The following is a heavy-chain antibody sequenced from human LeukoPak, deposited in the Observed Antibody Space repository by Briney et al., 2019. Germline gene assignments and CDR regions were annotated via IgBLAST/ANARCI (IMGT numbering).Heavy chain of an antibody. Sequence: SETLSLTCTVSGGSISSSNWWSWVRQPPGKGLEWIGEIYHSGSTNYNPSLKSRVTISVDKSKNQFSLKLSSVTAADTAVYYCARERRWFGEFGFDPWGQGTLVTVSS. V-gene: IGHV4-4*02. CDR3: ARERRWFGEFGFDP. CDR2: IYHSGST. J-gene: IGHJ5*02. CDR1: GGSISSSNW. D-gene: IGHD3-10*01.